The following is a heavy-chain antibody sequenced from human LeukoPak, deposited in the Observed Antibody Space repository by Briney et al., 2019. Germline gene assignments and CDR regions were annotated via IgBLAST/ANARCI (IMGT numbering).Heavy chain of an antibody. CDR2: INPNSGGT. J-gene: IGHJ6*03. Sequence: ASMKVSCKASGYSFTDYYLHWVRQAPGQGLEWMGWINPNSGGTNYAQKFQGRVTMTRDTSISTAYMELSRLRSDDTAVYYCALRGSGSYRYYMDVWGKGTTVTVSS. D-gene: IGHD3-10*01. CDR3: ALRGSGSYRYYMDV. CDR1: GYSFTDYY. V-gene: IGHV1-2*02.